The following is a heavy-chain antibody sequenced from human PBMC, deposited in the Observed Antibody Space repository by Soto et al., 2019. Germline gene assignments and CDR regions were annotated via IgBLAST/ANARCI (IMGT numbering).Heavy chain of an antibody. CDR1: GYSCTSYG. Sequence: PGQSQKISSKGSGYSCTSYGGGWVSQIPGKGLEWMGIIYPGDSDTRYSPSFQGQVTISADKSISTAYLQWSSLKASDTAMYYCARHSASSGPSEYFYYYGMDVWRQGTTVTVSS. CDR2: IYPGDSDT. J-gene: IGHJ6*02. CDR3: ARHSASSGPSEYFYYYGMDV. D-gene: IGHD6-19*01. V-gene: IGHV5-51*01.